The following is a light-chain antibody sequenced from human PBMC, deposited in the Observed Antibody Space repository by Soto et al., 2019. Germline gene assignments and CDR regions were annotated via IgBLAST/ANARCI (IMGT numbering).Light chain of an antibody. CDR2: DAS. CDR3: QQYENLPT. J-gene: IGKJ5*01. V-gene: IGKV1-33*01. Sequence: DIQVTQSPSTLSASVGDRVTISCRASQTISNWLAWYQQKPGRAPKLLIYDASNLEAGVPSRFRGSGSGTDFTFTISRLQPEDIATYYCQQYENLPTFGQGTRLETK. CDR1: QTISNW.